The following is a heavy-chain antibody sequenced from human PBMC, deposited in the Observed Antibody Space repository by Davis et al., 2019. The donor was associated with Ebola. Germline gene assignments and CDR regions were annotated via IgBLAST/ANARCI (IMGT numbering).Heavy chain of an antibody. J-gene: IGHJ4*02. Sequence: GGSLRLSCAASGFTFSNYWMSWVRQAPGKGLEWVANIRPDGSEEQYVDSVKGRFTISRDNAKNSLYLQMNSLRAEDTAVYYCARDWPTIGSPFDYWGQGTLVTVSS. V-gene: IGHV3-7*03. D-gene: IGHD5-12*01. CDR2: IRPDGSEE. CDR1: GFTFSNYW. CDR3: ARDWPTIGSPFDY.